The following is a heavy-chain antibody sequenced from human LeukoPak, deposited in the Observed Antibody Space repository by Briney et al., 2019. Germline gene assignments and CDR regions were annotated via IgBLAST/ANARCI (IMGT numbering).Heavy chain of an antibody. CDR3: AREGGGDILTGYYYFDY. V-gene: IGHV1-8*01. J-gene: IGHJ4*02. CDR2: MNPNSGNT. Sequence: ASVKVSCKASGYTFTSYDINWVRQATGQGLEWMGWMNPNSGNTGYAQKFQGRVTMTRNTSISTAYMELRSLRSDDTAVYYCAREGGGDILTGYYYFDYWGQGTLVTVPS. D-gene: IGHD3-9*01. CDR1: GYTFTSYD.